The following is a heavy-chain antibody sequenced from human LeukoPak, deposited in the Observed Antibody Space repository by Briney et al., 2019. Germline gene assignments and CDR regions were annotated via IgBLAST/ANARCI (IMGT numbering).Heavy chain of an antibody. CDR1: GYSFTNYW. V-gene: IGHV5-51*01. D-gene: IGHD3-10*01. CDR3: ARPFGEAVETTLGGVDY. Sequence: GESLKISCKGSGYSFTNYWIGWVRQVPGKGLEWMGIIYPGDSDTRYNPSFQGQVTISVDKSISTAYLQWSSLKASDTAMYYCARPFGEAVETTLGGVDYWGQGTLVTVSS. CDR2: IYPGDSDT. J-gene: IGHJ4*02.